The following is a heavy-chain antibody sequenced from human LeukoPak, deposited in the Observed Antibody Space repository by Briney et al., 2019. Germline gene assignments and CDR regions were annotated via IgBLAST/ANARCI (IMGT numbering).Heavy chain of an antibody. V-gene: IGHV3-21*01. D-gene: IGHD6-13*01. J-gene: IGHJ4*02. CDR2: ISSSSSYI. CDR3: ARAPGIAAAEYYFDY. CDR1: GFTFSSYS. Sequence: GGSLRLSCAASGFTFSSYSMNWVRQAPGKGLEWVSSISSSSSYIYYADSVKGRFTISRDNAKNSLYLQMNSLRAEDTAVYYCARAPGIAAAEYYFDYWGQGTLVTVSS.